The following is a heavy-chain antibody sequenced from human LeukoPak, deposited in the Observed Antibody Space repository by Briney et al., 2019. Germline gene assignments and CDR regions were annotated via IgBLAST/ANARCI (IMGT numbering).Heavy chain of an antibody. V-gene: IGHV1-2*02. CDR2: INPNSGGT. Sequence: ASVRVSCKASGYTFTGYYMHWVRQAPGQGLEWMGWINPNSGGTNYAQKFQGRVTMTRDTSISTAYMELSRLRSDDTAVYYCAREEGVVPAATADNWFDPWGQGTVVTVSS. CDR3: AREEGVVPAATADNWFDP. D-gene: IGHD2-2*01. J-gene: IGHJ5*02. CDR1: GYTFTGYY.